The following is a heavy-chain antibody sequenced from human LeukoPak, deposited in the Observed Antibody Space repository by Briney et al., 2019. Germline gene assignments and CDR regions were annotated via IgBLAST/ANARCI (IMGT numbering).Heavy chain of an antibody. CDR3: ASEVGYCSSTSCYGNAFDI. Sequence: GASVKVSCKASGYTFTGYYMHWVRQAPGQGLEWMGWINPNSGGTKYAQKFQGRVTMTRDTSISTAYMELSRLRSDDTAVYYCASEVGYCSSTSCYGNAFDIWGQGTMVTVSS. J-gene: IGHJ3*02. D-gene: IGHD2-2*01. CDR1: GYTFTGYY. CDR2: INPNSGGT. V-gene: IGHV1-2*02.